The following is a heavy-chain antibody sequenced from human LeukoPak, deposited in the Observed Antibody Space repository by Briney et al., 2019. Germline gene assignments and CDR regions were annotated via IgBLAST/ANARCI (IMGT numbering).Heavy chain of an antibody. CDR1: GYSFTSYW. J-gene: IGHJ5*02. D-gene: IGHD2-2*02. CDR3: ARSLAPAAIPGDWFDP. CDR2: IYPGDSDT. V-gene: IGHV5-51*01. Sequence: GEPLKISCKGSGYSFTSYWIGWVRQMPGKGLEWMGIIYPGDSDTRYSPSFQGQVTISADKSISTAYLQWSSLKASDTAMYYCARSLAPAAIPGDWFDPWGQGTLVTVSS.